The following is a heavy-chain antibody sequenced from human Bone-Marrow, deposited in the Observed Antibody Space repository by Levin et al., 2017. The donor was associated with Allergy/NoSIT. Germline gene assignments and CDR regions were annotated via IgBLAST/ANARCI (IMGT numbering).Heavy chain of an antibody. CDR3: ARAFDPQYYDFWSGYYTGWPPYYFDY. V-gene: IGHV7-4-1*02. CDR1: GYTFTSYA. D-gene: IGHD3-3*01. CDR2: INTNTGNP. J-gene: IGHJ4*02. Sequence: GESLKISCKASGYTFTSYAMNWVRQAPGQGLEWMGWINTNTGNPTYAQGFTGRFVFSLDTSVSTAYLQISSLKAEDTAVYYCARAFDPQYYDFWSGYYTGWPPYYFDYWGQGTLVTVSS.